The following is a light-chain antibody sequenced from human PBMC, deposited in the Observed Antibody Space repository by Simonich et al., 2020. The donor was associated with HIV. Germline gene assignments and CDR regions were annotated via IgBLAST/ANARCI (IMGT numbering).Light chain of an antibody. V-gene: IGKV3-20*01. Sequence: EIVLTQSPGTLSLSSWEGATLSCRASQSDSCNYIDWDRQNHGQPPRLLISGASSRATCIPDRFSGSGSGTAFTLTITRLAPVDFAMFYCQQYGSSPFTFGPGTKVEIK. CDR2: GAS. J-gene: IGKJ3*01. CDR3: QQYGSSPFT. CDR1: QSDSCNY.